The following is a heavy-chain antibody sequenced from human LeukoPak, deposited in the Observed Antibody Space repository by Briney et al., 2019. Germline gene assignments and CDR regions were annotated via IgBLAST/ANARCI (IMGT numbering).Heavy chain of an antibody. CDR3: AREPSSGWPDNPNYYGMDV. V-gene: IGHV1-8*03. CDR2: MNPNSGNT. D-gene: IGHD6-19*01. Sequence: ASVKVSCKASGYTFTSYDINWVRQATGQGLEWMGWMNPNSGNTGYAQKFQGRVTITRNTSISTAYMELSSLRSEDTAVYYCAREPSSGWPDNPNYYGMDVWGQGTTVTVSS. J-gene: IGHJ6*02. CDR1: GYTFTSYD.